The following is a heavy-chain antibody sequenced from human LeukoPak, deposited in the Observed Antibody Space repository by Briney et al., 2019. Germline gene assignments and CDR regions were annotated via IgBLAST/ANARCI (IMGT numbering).Heavy chain of an antibody. CDR2: ISSGSSYI. V-gene: IGHV3-21*01. CDR1: GFTFSTYS. J-gene: IGHJ3*02. CDR3: ARNTGSTGLIRDAFDI. Sequence: PGVSLRLFCAASGFTFSTYSMNWVRQAPGKGLEWVSSISSGSSYIYYADSVKGRFTISRDNAKNSLYLQMNSLRAEDTAVYYCARNTGSTGLIRDAFDIWGQGTVVTVSS. D-gene: IGHD6-19*01.